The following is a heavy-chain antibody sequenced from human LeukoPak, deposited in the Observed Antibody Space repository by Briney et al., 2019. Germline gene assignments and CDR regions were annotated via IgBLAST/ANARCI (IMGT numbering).Heavy chain of an antibody. D-gene: IGHD3-16*02. CDR1: GFTVSSNF. V-gene: IGHV3-66*01. Sequence: GGSLRLSCAASGFTVSSNFMSWVRQAPGKGLEWVSVIYSGGSTYYADSVKGRFTISRDNSKNTLYLQMNSLRAEDTAVYYCARVVRLGELSLYHYGMDVWGQGTTATVSS. J-gene: IGHJ6*02. CDR3: ARVVRLGELSLYHYGMDV. CDR2: IYSGGST.